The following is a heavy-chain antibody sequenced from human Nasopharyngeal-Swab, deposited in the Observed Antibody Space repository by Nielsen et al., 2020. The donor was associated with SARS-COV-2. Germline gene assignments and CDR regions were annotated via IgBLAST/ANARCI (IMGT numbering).Heavy chain of an antibody. CDR3: ARDWEQQHDAFDI. V-gene: IGHV1-2*06. CDR2: INPNSGGT. D-gene: IGHD6-13*01. Sequence: ASVKVSCKASGYTFTGYYMHWVRQAPGQGLAWMGRINPNSGGTNYAQKFQGRVTMTRDTSISTAYMELSRLRSDDTAVYHCARDWEQQHDAFDIWGQGTMVTVSS. J-gene: IGHJ3*02. CDR1: GYTFTGYY.